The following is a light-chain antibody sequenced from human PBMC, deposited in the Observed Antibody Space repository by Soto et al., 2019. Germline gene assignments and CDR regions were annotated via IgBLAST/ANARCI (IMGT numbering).Light chain of an antibody. CDR2: GAS. J-gene: IGKJ2*01. CDR1: QSVNGNY. Sequence: IVLTQSPGTLSLSPGERATLSCRASQSVNGNYLAWYQQKPGQAARLLIYGASNRATAIADRFSGSGSATDFTLPISRVDPEDFAVYYCQQYGSSPYTFGQGTRLDI. CDR3: QQYGSSPYT. V-gene: IGKV3-20*01.